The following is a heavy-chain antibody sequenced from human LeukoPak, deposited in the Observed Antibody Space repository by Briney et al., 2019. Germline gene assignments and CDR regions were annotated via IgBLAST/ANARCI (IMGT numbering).Heavy chain of an antibody. D-gene: IGHD2-15*01. CDR1: GYTFTSYG. CDR2: INSNSGGT. J-gene: IGHJ6*03. Sequence: ASVKVSCKASGYTFTSYGISWVRQAPGQGLEWMGWINSNSGGTNYAQKFQGRVTMTRDTSISTAYMELSRLRSDDTAVYYCARDRGVDYCSGGSCSHYYYYMDVWGKGTTVTISS. CDR3: ARDRGVDYCSGGSCSHYYYYMDV. V-gene: IGHV1-2*02.